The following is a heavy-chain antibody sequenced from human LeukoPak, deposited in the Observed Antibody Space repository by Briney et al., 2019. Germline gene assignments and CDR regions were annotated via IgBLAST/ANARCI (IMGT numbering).Heavy chain of an antibody. V-gene: IGHV3-48*01. D-gene: IGHD2-8*01. CDR1: GFTFSAHT. J-gene: IGHJ4*02. Sequence: GGSLTLSCAASGFTFSAHTMNWVRLAPGKGLQWVSYIGSSGITIYYAHSVEGRFTISRDNAKNSLYLQMSSLRVEDTAVYYCARGPLYDITGPYGLWGQGTLVTVSS. CDR2: IGSSGITI. CDR3: ARGPLYDITGPYGL.